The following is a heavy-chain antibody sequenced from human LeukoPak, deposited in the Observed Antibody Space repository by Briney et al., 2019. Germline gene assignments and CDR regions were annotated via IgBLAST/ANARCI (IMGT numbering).Heavy chain of an antibody. D-gene: IGHD2-15*01. V-gene: IGHV3-23*01. CDR2: ITADGGST. Sequence: PGGSLRLSCAVSGFTFRSYAMNWVRQAPGKGLEWVAAITADGGSTHYTTSVKGRFIISRDTPKNTLSLQMNNLRAEDTAVYYCAKGGVVHAFDMWGQETMVTVSS. CDR1: GFTFRSYA. J-gene: IGHJ3*02. CDR3: AKGGVVHAFDM.